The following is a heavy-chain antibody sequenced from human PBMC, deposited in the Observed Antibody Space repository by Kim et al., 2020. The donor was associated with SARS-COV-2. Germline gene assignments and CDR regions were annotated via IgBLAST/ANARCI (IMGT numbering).Heavy chain of an antibody. CDR2: ISYDGSNK. Sequence: GGSLRLSCAASGFTFSSYGMHWVRQAPGKGLEWVAVISYDGSNKYYADSVKGRFTISRDNSKNTLYLQMNSLRAEDTAVYYCAKDLYGYCSGGSCYGWYFDYWGQGTLVTVSS. D-gene: IGHD2-15*01. V-gene: IGHV3-30*18. CDR1: GFTFSSYG. CDR3: AKDLYGYCSGGSCYGWYFDY. J-gene: IGHJ4*02.